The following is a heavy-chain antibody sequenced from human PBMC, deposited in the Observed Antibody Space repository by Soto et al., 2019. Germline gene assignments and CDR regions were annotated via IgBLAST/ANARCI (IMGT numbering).Heavy chain of an antibody. D-gene: IGHD5-12*01. CDR1: GDSVSSNSAA. CDR2: TYYRSKWYN. CDR3: ARGPRGYSGYEGWDFDY. Sequence: KQSQTLSLTCAISGDSVSSNSAAWNWIRQSPSRGLEWLGRTYYRSKWYNDYAVSVKSRITINPDTSKNQFSLQLNSVTPEDTAVYYCARGPRGYSGYEGWDFDYWGQGTLVTVSS. J-gene: IGHJ4*02. V-gene: IGHV6-1*01.